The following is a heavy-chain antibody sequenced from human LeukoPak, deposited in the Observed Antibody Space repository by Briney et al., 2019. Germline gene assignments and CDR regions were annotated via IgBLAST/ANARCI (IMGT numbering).Heavy chain of an antibody. Sequence: GGSLRLSCAASGFTFDNYAMHWVRQAPGKGLEWVSGISWNSGSIAYADSVKGRFTISRDNAKNSLYLQMNSLRAEDTAVYYCARGVPLVVITEYDAFDIWGQGTMVTVSS. CDR1: GFTFDNYA. CDR2: ISWNSGSI. CDR3: ARGVPLVVITEYDAFDI. D-gene: IGHD3-22*01. J-gene: IGHJ3*02. V-gene: IGHV3-9*01.